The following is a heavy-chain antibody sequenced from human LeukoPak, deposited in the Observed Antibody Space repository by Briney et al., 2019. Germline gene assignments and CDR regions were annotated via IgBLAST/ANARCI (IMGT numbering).Heavy chain of an antibody. D-gene: IGHD3-10*01. CDR2: IYYSGST. CDR3: ARVPSRGYYYYGMDV. J-gene: IGHJ6*02. CDR1: GGSISSYY. V-gene: IGHV4-59*01. Sequence: SETLSLTCTVSGGSISSYYWSWIRQPPGKGLEWIGYIYYSGSTNYNPSLKSRVTISVDTSKNQFSLKLSSVTAADTAVYYCARVPSRGYYYYGMDVWGQGTTVTVSS.